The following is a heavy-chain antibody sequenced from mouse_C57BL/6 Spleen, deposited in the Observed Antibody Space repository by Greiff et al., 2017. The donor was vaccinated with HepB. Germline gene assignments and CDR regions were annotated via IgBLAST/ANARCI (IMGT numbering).Heavy chain of an antibody. CDR1: GFTFSDYY. D-gene: IGHD2-5*01. J-gene: IGHJ4*01. Sequence: EVQRVESGGGLVQPGGSLKLSCAASGFTFSDYYMYWVRQTPEKRLEWVAYISNGGGSTYYPDTVKGRFTISRDKAKNTLYLQMSRLKSEETAMYYCARLRSNSYAMDYWGQGTSVTVSS. CDR3: ARLRSNSYAMDY. CDR2: ISNGGGST. V-gene: IGHV5-12*01.